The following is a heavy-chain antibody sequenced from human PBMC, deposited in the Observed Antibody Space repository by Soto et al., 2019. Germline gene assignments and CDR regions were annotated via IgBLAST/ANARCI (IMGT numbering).Heavy chain of an antibody. CDR2: IYNSGST. V-gene: IGHV4-59*01. J-gene: IGHJ4*02. Sequence: PSDTLSLTCTVSGGSISSYYWSWIRQPQGKGLEWIVYIYNSGSTNYKRSLKSRITISVDTSKNQFSLKLSSVTAADTAVYYCAYGDCRVPFDXWGQGTRVSASX. CDR3: AYGDCRVPFDX. CDR1: GGSISSYY. D-gene: IGHD4-17*01.